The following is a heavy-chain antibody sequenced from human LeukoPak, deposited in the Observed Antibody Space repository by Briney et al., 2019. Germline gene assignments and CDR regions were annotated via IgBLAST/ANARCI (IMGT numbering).Heavy chain of an antibody. V-gene: IGHV3-7*01. D-gene: IGHD3-10*01. Sequence: PGGSLGLSCAASGFTFSSYWMTWVRQAPGKGLEWVAHIKQDGSETYYVGSVKGRFTISRDNAKNSLYLQINSLGTEDTAVYFCARDSDDRLSMNRGFLDYWGQGTLVTVSS. CDR1: GFTFSSYW. CDR2: IKQDGSET. J-gene: IGHJ4*02. CDR3: ARDSDDRLSMNRGFLDY.